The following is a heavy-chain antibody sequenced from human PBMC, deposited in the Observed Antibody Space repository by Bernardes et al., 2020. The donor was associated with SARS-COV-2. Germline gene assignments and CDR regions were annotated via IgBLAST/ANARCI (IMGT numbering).Heavy chain of an antibody. J-gene: IGHJ6*02. V-gene: IGHV3-23*01. CDR2: ISGSGGST. CDR1: GFTFSRCV. D-gene: IGHD3-10*01. Sequence: GGSLRLSCTASGFTFSRCVVSWVRQAPGKGLEWVSGISGSGGSTYYADSVKGRFTISRDNSKNTLYLQMNSLRAEDTAVYYCAKDPYGSGRVRGMDVWGQGTTVTVSS. CDR3: AKDPYGSGRVRGMDV.